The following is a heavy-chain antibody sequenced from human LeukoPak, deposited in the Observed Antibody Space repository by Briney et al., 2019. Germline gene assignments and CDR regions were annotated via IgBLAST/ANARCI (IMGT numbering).Heavy chain of an antibody. CDR1: GYTFTSYG. D-gene: IGHD3-22*01. Sequence: GASVKVSCKASGYTFTSYGISWVRQAPGQGLEWMGWISAYNGNTNYAQKLQGRVTMTTDTSTSTAYMELRSLRSDDTAVYYCARDTTRPIADYYDSSGYSQHDYWGQGTLVTVSS. J-gene: IGHJ4*02. V-gene: IGHV1-18*01. CDR3: ARDTTRPIADYYDSSGYSQHDY. CDR2: ISAYNGNT.